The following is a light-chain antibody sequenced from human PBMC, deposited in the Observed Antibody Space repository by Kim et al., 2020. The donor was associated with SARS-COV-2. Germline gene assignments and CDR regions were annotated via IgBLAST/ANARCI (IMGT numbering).Light chain of an antibody. Sequence: GQSYPISCTGTGSDVGDYNLVAWYQNHPGEAPKLLVYEVVKRAFGISHRFSGSKSGDTAALTISGLQADDEGDYYCCSYAGDNTLGFGGGTKVTVL. V-gene: IGLV2-23*02. CDR2: EVV. CDR3: CSYAGDNTLG. CDR1: GSDVGDYNL. J-gene: IGLJ2*01.